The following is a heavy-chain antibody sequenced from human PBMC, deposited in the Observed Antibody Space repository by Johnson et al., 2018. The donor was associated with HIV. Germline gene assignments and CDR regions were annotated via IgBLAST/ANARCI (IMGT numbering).Heavy chain of an antibody. CDR1: GFTFDDYA. D-gene: IGHD6-13*01. Sequence: VQLVESGGGLVQPGRSLRLSCAASGFTFDDYAMHWVRQAPGKGLEWVSGISWNSGSIGYADSVKGRFTISRDNSKNTLYLQMNSLRAEDTAVYYCAKDYSSILSAFDIWGQGTMVTVSS. J-gene: IGHJ3*02. CDR3: AKDYSSILSAFDI. CDR2: ISWNSGSI. V-gene: IGHV3-9*01.